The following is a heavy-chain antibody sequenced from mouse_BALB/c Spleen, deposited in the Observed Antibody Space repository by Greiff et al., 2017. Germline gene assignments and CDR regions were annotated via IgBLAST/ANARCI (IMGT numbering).Heavy chain of an antibody. D-gene: IGHD2-1*01. CDR3: ASYGNLAY. Sequence: VQLQQSGPGLVQPSQSLSITCTVSGFSLTSYGVHWVRQSPGKGLEWLGVIWSGGSTDYNAAFISRLSISKDNSKSQVFFKMNSLQADDTAIYYCASYGNLAYWGQGTLVTVSA. V-gene: IGHV2-4-1*01. CDR2: IWSGGST. J-gene: IGHJ3*01. CDR1: GFSLTSYG.